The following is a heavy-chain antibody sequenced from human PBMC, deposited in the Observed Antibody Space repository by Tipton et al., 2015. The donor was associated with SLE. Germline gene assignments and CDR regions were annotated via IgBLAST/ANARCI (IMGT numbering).Heavy chain of an antibody. CDR2: IYYSGST. J-gene: IGHJ3*02. CDR1: GGSISSHY. V-gene: IGHV4-59*11. CDR3: AKAPEEGVAGDDAFDI. Sequence: TLSLTCTVSGGSISSHYWSWIRQPPGKGLEWIGYIYYSGSTNYNPSLKSRVTISVDTSKNQFSLKLSSVTAADTAVYYCAKAPEEGVAGDDAFDIWGQGTMVTVSS. D-gene: IGHD6-19*01.